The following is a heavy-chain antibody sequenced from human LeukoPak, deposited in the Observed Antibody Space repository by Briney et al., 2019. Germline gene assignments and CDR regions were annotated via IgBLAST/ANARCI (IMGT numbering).Heavy chain of an antibody. CDR2: IYKDGST. V-gene: IGHV4-59*01. CDR3: ASDQNSNNWYYF. J-gene: IGHJ5*01. CDR1: GVSISSYY. Sequence: PSETLSLTCIVSGVSISSYYWSWIRQPPGKGLEWIGHIYKDGSTNYNPSLKSRVTISADTSKKHFSLKMNSVTAADTAVYYCASDQNSNNWYYFWGQGTLSPSLQ. D-gene: IGHD2/OR15-2a*01.